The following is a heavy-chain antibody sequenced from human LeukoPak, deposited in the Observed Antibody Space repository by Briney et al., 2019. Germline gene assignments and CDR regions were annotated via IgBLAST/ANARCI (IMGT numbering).Heavy chain of an antibody. CDR2: FDPEDGER. D-gene: IGHD3-10*01. J-gene: IGHJ4*02. CDR1: GYTLMELS. V-gene: IGHV1-24*01. CDR3: ATVVPMGTLRGYFNY. Sequence: ASVKVSCKVSGYTLMELSMHWVRQAPGKGLEWMGGFDPEDGERVYAQKFQGRVTLTEDSSTETAYMELSSLRSEDTAVYYCATVVPMGTLRGYFNYWGQGTLVTVSS.